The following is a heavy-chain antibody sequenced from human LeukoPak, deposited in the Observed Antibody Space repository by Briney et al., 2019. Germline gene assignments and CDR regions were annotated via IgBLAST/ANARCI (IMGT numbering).Heavy chain of an antibody. CDR1: GGSISSYY. J-gene: IGHJ5*02. D-gene: IGHD3-9*01. CDR3: ARGNYDILTGPLYWFDP. V-gene: IGHV4-59*01. Sequence: SETLSLTCPVSGGSISSYYWSWIRQPPGKGLEWIGYIYYSGSTNYNPSLKSRVTISVDTSKNQFSLKLSSVTAADTAVYYCARGNYDILTGPLYWFDPWGQGTLVTVSS. CDR2: IYYSGST.